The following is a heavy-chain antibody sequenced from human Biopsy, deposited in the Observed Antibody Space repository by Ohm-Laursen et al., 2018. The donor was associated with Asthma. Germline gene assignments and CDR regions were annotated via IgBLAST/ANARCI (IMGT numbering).Heavy chain of an antibody. CDR2: ISWNSATI. CDR3: AKVRSDWVITESFDY. D-gene: IGHD3-22*01. V-gene: IGHV3-9*01. J-gene: IGHJ4*02. Sequence: SLRLSCAATGFKFDEYTMHWVRQAPGKGLEWVSGISWNSATIGYADSVEGRFTISRDNAKNSVFLHMDSLRPEDAAFYYCAKVRSDWVITESFDYWGQGVLVTVSS. CDR1: GFKFDEYT.